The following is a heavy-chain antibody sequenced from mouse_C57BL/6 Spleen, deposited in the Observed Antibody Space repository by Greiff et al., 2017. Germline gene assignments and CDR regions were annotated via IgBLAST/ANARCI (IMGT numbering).Heavy chain of an antibody. V-gene: IGHV2-5*01. J-gene: IGHJ4*01. CDR1: GFSLTSYG. CDR3: AKGDYDYDGAMDY. CDR2: IWRGGST. Sequence: VKLVESGPGLVQPSQSLSITCTVSGFSLTSYGVHWVRQSPGKGLEWLGVIWRGGSTDYNAAFMSRLSITKDNSKSQVFFKMNSLQADDTAIYYGAKGDYDYDGAMDYWGQGTSVTVSS. D-gene: IGHD2-4*01.